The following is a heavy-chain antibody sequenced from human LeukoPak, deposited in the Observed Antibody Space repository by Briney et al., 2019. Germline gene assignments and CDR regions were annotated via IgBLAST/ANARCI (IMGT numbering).Heavy chain of an antibody. CDR3: ARDLYYYGSGSYPSDY. CDR2: IYSGGST. CDR1: GFTVSSNY. J-gene: IGHJ4*02. Sequence: GGSLRLSCAASGFTVSSNYMSWVRQAPGKGLEWVSVIYSGGSTYCADSVKGRFTISRDNSKNTLCLQMNSLRAEDTAVYYCARDLYYYGSGSYPSDYWGQGTLVTVSS. V-gene: IGHV3-66*01. D-gene: IGHD3-10*01.